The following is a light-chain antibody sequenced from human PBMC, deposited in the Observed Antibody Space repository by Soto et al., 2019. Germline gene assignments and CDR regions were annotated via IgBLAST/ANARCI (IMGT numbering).Light chain of an antibody. J-gene: IGKJ1*01. CDR1: QSISDW. Sequence: IQLTQSPSTLSASIGDRVTITCRASQSISDWLAWHQQKPGKAPKLLIYKASSLESGVPSRFSGSGSGTEFTLTISSLQPDDFATYYCQQYETYRTFGQGTKVDI. CDR3: QQYETYRT. V-gene: IGKV1-5*03. CDR2: KAS.